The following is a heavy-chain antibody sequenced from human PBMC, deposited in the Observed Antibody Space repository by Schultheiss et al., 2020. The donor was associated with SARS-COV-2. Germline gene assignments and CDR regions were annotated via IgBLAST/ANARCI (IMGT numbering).Heavy chain of an antibody. D-gene: IGHD3-10*01. CDR2: ISSNGGST. CDR1: GFTFSSYA. Sequence: SCSASGFTFSSYAMHWVRQAPGKGLEYVSAISSNGGSTYYADSVKGRFTISRDNSKNTLYLQMSSLRAEDTAVYYCVKSALYYGSGSYPDYWGQGTLVTVSS. V-gene: IGHV3-64D*06. J-gene: IGHJ4*02. CDR3: VKSALYYGSGSYPDY.